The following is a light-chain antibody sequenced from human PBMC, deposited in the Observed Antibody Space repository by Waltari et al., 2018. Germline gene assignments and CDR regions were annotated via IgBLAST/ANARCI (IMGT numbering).Light chain of an antibody. CDR3: QNRRNWPLLT. V-gene: IGKV3-11*01. J-gene: IGKJ4*01. CDR1: QHIGNN. CDR2: DGA. Sequence: EVVLTQSPATLSLSPGDRATLSCRASQHIGNNLAWYQQKPGQAPTPRMNDGANRATGVPARFSGSGSGTDFTLTISSLEPEDFAVYYCQNRRNWPLLTFGGGTKVEIK.